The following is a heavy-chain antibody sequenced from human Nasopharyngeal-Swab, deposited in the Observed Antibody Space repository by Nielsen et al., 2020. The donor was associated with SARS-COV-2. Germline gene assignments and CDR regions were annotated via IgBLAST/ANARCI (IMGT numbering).Heavy chain of an antibody. Sequence: ASVKVSCKASGYTFTGYYMLRVRQAPGQGLEWMGWINPNSGGTNYAQKFQGRVTMTRDTSISTAYMELSRLISDDTAVYYCARDRVLQSVVILHNWFDPWGQGTLVTVSS. J-gene: IGHJ5*02. D-gene: IGHD3-22*01. V-gene: IGHV1-2*02. CDR3: ARDRVLQSVVILHNWFDP. CDR1: GYTFTGYY. CDR2: INPNSGGT.